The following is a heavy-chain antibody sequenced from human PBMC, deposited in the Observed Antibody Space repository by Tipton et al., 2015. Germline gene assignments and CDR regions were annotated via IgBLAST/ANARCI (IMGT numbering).Heavy chain of an antibody. Sequence: SLRLSCAASGFTFSPYSMNWVRQAPGKGLEWVSYISGTSSTIYYADSVKGRFTISRDNAKNSLYLQMNSLRGDDTAVYYCARDCNISSCYQRYAMDVWGQGTTVTVSS. CDR1: GFTFSPYS. V-gene: IGHV3-48*04. J-gene: IGHJ6*02. D-gene: IGHD6-13*01. CDR2: ISGTSSTI. CDR3: ARDCNISSCYQRYAMDV.